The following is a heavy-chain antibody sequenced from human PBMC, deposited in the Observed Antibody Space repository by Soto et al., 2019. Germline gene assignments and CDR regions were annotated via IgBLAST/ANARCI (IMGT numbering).Heavy chain of an antibody. CDR1: GYTFTSYG. CDR3: ARDSPAYYDFWSGYYTPPPYFDY. V-gene: IGHV1-18*01. CDR2: ISAYNGNT. J-gene: IGHJ4*02. D-gene: IGHD3-3*01. Sequence: GASVKVSCKASGYTFTSYGISWVRQAPGQGLEWMGWISAYNGNTNYAQKLQGRVTMTTDTSTSTAYMELRSLRSDDTAVYYCARDSPAYYDFWSGYYTPPPYFDYWGQGTLVTVSS.